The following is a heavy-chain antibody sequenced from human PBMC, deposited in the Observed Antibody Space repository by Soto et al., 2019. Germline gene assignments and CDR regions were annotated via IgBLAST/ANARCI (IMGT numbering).Heavy chain of an antibody. CDR1: GFSFSSFA. D-gene: IGHD1-7*01. V-gene: IGHV3-23*01. J-gene: IGHJ4*02. CDR3: AKASGPNYPVSRVFDF. Sequence: EVQLLESGGGLVQPGGSLRLSCAASGFSFSSFAMSWVRQAPGEGLEWVSVITNGGGDTLHADSVQGRFSISRDNSKNTLYLQMNSLRVEDTAIYYCAKASGPNYPVSRVFDFWGQGTRVTVSS. CDR2: ITNGGGDT.